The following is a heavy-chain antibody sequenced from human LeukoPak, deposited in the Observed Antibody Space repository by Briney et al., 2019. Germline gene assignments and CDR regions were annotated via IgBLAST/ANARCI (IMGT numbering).Heavy chain of an antibody. CDR3: ARGRGTSSMHPRSSRLDY. D-gene: IGHD3-16*01. CDR1: GFTFSSNW. Sequence: GGSLRLSCAASGFTFSSNWMHWVRQAPGKGLVWVSRIDSDGSSTSYADSVKGRFTISRDSAKNTLSLQMNSLRAEDTAVYYCARGRGTSSMHPRSSRLDYWGQGTLVTVSS. CDR2: IDSDGSST. V-gene: IGHV3-74*01. J-gene: IGHJ4*02.